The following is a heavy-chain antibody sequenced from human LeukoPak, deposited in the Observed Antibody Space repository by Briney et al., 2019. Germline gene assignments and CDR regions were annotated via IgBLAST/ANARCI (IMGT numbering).Heavy chain of an antibody. V-gene: IGHV3-23*01. CDR3: AKEGLWFGEFDFDY. CDR2: ISGSGGST. CDR1: GFTFGDYA. Sequence: GGSLRLSCTGSGFTFGDYAISWVRQAPGKGLEWVSAISGSGGSTYYADSVKGRFTISRDNSKDTLYLQMNSLRAEDTAVYYCAKEGLWFGEFDFDYWGQGTLVTVSS. D-gene: IGHD3-10*01. J-gene: IGHJ4*02.